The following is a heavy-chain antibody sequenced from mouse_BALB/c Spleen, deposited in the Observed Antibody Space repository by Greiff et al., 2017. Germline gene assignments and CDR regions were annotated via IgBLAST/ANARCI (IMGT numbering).Heavy chain of an antibody. V-gene: IGHV5-12-1*01. J-gene: IGHJ2*01. CDR3: ARHAHYGSSYDY. D-gene: IGHD1-1*01. Sequence: EVKLVESGGGLVKPGGSLKLSCAASGFAFSSYDMSWVRQTPEKRLEWVAYISSGGGSTYYPDTVKGRFTISRDNAKNTLYLQMSSLKSEDTAMYYCARHAHYGSSYDYWGQGTTLTVSS. CDR2: ISSGGGST. CDR1: GFAFSSYD.